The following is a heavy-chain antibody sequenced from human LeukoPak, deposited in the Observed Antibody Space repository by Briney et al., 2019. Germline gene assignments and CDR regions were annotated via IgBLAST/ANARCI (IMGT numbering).Heavy chain of an antibody. D-gene: IGHD1-26*01. Sequence: SETLSLTCAVYGGSFSGYYWSWIRQPPGKGLEWIGEINHSGSTNYNPSLKSRVTISVDPSKNQFSLKLSSVTAADTAVYYCASKAKYSGSYYISDWGQGTLVTVSS. CDR2: INHSGST. V-gene: IGHV4-34*01. CDR1: GGSFSGYY. CDR3: ASKAKYSGSYYISD. J-gene: IGHJ4*02.